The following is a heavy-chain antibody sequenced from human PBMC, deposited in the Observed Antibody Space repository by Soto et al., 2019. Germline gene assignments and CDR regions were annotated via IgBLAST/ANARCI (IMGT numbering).Heavy chain of an antibody. CDR1: GYAFTTYG. D-gene: IGHD1-26*01. CDR2: ISAHNGNT. Sequence: QVHLVQSGAEVKKPGASVKVSCKGSGYAFTTYGITWVRQAPGQGLEWMGWISAHNGNTNYAQKLQGRVTVTRDTSTSTAYMELRSLRSGATAVYYCASGRYGDYWGHGAPVTVSS. J-gene: IGHJ4*01. V-gene: IGHV1-18*01. CDR3: ASGRYGDY.